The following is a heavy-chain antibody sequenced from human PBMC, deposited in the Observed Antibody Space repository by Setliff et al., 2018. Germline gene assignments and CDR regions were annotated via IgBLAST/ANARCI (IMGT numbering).Heavy chain of an antibody. J-gene: IGHJ4*03. CDR1: GGSFSGYY. Sequence: SETLSLTCTVYGGSFSGYYWSWIRQPPGKGLEWIGYIYSSGSTYYNPSLKSRVSISVDTSKNQFSLKLSSVTAADTAVYYCARESRYYYDRSGYYSGRDVWGQGILVTVSS. V-gene: IGHV4-4*09. CDR2: IYSSGST. D-gene: IGHD3-22*01. CDR3: ARESRYYYDRSGYYSGRDV.